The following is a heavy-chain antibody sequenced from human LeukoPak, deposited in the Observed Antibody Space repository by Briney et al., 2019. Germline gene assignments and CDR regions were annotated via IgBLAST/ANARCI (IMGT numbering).Heavy chain of an antibody. V-gene: IGHV3-30-3*01. CDR1: GFTFSSYA. D-gene: IGHD4-17*01. CDR2: ISYDGSNK. Sequence: PGGSLRLSCAASGFTFSSYAMHWVRQAPGKGLEWVAVISYDGSNKYYADSVKGRFTISRDNSKNTLYLQMNSLRAEDTAVYYCARAPPMTTVTFFDYWGQGTLVTVSS. J-gene: IGHJ4*02. CDR3: ARAPPMTTVTFFDY.